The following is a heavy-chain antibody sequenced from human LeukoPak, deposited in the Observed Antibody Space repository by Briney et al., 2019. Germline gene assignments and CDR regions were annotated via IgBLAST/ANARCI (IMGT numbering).Heavy chain of an antibody. CDR2: ISYDGSNK. J-gene: IGHJ3*02. CDR1: GFTFSSYG. Sequence: GRSLRLSCAASGFTFSSYGMHWVRQAPGKGLEWVAVISYDGSNKYYADSVKGRFTISRDNSKNTLYLQMNSLRAEDTAVYYCARVRVLRYFDWLLSPHAFDIWGQGTMVTVSS. V-gene: IGHV3-30*03. D-gene: IGHD3-9*01. CDR3: ARVRVLRYFDWLLSPHAFDI.